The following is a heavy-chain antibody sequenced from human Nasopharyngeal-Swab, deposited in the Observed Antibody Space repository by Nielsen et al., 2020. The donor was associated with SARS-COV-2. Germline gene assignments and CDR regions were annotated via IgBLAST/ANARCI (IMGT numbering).Heavy chain of an antibody. J-gene: IGHJ4*02. V-gene: IGHV3-48*03. Sequence: GGSLRLSCAASGFTFSSSEMNWVRQAPGKGLEWVSYISGRGTNIYYAESVKGRFTISRDNAKNSLYLQLNSLRAEDTAVYYCARVGLFDYWGQGTLVTVSS. CDR1: GFTFSSSE. CDR2: ISGRGTNI. CDR3: ARVGLFDY.